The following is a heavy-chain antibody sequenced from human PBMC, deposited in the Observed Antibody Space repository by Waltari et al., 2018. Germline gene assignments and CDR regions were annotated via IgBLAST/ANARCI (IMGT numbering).Heavy chain of an antibody. CDR2: INHSGST. CDR3: ARVSKWVGTPDY. D-gene: IGHD1-1*01. V-gene: IGHV4-34*01. CDR1: GGSFSGYY. Sequence: QVQLQQWGAGLLKPSETLSLTCAVYGGSFSGYYWSWIRQPPGKGREWIGEINHSGSTNYNPSLKSRVTISVDTSKNQFSLKLSSVTAADTAVYYCARVSKWVGTPDYWGQGTLVTVSS. J-gene: IGHJ4*02.